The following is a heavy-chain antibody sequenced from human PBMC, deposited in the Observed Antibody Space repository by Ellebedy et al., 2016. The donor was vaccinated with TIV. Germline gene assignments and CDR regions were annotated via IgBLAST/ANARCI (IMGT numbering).Heavy chain of an antibody. J-gene: IGHJ2*01. CDR3: ARDDYYDSSGYPRLSWYFDL. CDR1: GYTFTGYY. D-gene: IGHD3-22*01. V-gene: IGHV1-2*02. CDR2: INPNSGDT. Sequence: ASVKVSXXASGYTFTGYYMHWVRQAPGQGLEWMGWINPNSGDTNYAQKFQGRVTMTRDTSTSTVYMELSSLRSEDTAVYYCARDDYYDSSGYPRLSWYFDLWGRGTLVTVSS.